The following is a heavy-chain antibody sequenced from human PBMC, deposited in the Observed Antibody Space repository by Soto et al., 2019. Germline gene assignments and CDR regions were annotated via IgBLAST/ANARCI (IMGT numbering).Heavy chain of an antibody. Sequence: SETLSLTCTVSGGSISSYYWSWIRQPPGKGLEWIGYIYYSGSTNYNPSLKSRVTISVDTSKNQFSLKLSSVTAADTAVYYCAREGSDSSSSPSLDYWGQGTLVTVSS. D-gene: IGHD6-6*01. J-gene: IGHJ4*02. CDR1: GGSISSYY. CDR2: IYYSGST. CDR3: AREGSDSSSSPSLDY. V-gene: IGHV4-59*01.